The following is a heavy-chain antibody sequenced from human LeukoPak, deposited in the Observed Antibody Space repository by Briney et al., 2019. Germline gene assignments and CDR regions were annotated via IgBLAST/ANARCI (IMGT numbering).Heavy chain of an antibody. Sequence: GGSLRLSCAASGFTFSSYAMHWVRQAPGKGLEWVAVISYDGSNKYYADSVKGRFTISRGNSKNTLYLQMNSLRAEDTAVYYCAGDEASGQWLVPYFDYWGQGTLVTVSS. J-gene: IGHJ4*02. CDR3: AGDEASGQWLVPYFDY. CDR1: GFTFSSYA. D-gene: IGHD6-19*01. V-gene: IGHV3-30-3*01. CDR2: ISYDGSNK.